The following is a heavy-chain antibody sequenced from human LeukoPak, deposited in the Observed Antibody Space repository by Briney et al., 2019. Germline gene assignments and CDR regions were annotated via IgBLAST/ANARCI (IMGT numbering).Heavy chain of an antibody. CDR2: IFGSGGSP. J-gene: IGHJ4*02. Sequence: GGSLRLSCAASGFTFGSYAMYWVRQAPGKGLEWVAGIFGSGGSPHYADSVRGRFTISRDNSKNTVYLQINSLRADDTAVYYCGKTTTGYSSAQKPAWPVDSWDQGTLVTVSS. V-gene: IGHV3-23*01. D-gene: IGHD5-18*01. CDR3: GKTTTGYSSAQKPAWPVDS. CDR1: GFTFGSYA.